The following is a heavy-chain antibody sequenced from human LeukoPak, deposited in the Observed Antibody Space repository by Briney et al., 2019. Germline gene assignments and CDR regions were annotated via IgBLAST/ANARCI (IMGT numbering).Heavy chain of an antibody. V-gene: IGHV3-23*01. CDR1: GFTFSNYA. Sequence: GGSLRLSCAASGFTFSNYAMSWVRQAPGKGLEWVSPISDSGASTYYADSVKGRFTISRDNSKSTLYLQMNSLRVEDSAVYYCAKGGRGYSYGSLDYWGQGTLFTVSS. CDR2: ISDSGAST. CDR3: AKGGRGYSYGSLDY. J-gene: IGHJ4*02. D-gene: IGHD5-18*01.